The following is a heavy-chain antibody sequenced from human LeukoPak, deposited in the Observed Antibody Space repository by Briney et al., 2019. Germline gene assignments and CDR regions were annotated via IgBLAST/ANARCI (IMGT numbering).Heavy chain of an antibody. J-gene: IGHJ4*02. CDR2: ISDSGDKT. D-gene: IGHD2-2*01. Sequence: GGSLRLSCAASGFTFSNYAMSWVRQAPGKGLECVSAISDSGDKTDYADSVRGRFTIYRDNSKDTLYLQMNSLGAADTTVYYCAKDGGGYCNNSSCWGQGTLVTVSS. CDR3: AKDGGGYCNNSSC. CDR1: GFTFSNYA. V-gene: IGHV3-23*01.